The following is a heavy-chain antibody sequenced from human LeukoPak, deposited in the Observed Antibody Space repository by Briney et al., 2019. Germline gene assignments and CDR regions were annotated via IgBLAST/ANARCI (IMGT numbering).Heavy chain of an antibody. J-gene: IGHJ3*02. CDR3: ARDSYSGRPGNAFDI. CDR2: ISSSSSYI. V-gene: IGHV3-21*01. D-gene: IGHD1-26*01. CDR1: GFTFSSYS. Sequence: GGSLRLSCAASGFTFSSYSMNWVRQAPGKGLEWVSSISSSSSYIYYADSVKGRFTISRDNAKNSLYLQMNGLRAEDTAVYYCARDSYSGRPGNAFDIWGQGTMVTVSS.